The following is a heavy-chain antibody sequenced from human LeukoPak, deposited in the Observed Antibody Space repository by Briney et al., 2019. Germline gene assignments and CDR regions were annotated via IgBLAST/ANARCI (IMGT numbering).Heavy chain of an antibody. CDR3: ARDPTYYDFWSGYYLNDNWFDP. J-gene: IGHJ5*02. V-gene: IGHV4-39*07. CDR1: GGSISSNSYY. D-gene: IGHD3-3*01. CDR2: IYYSGST. Sequence: SETLSLTCTVSGGSISSNSYYWGWIRQPPGKGLEWIGSIYYSGSTYYNPSLKSRVTISVDTSKNQFSLKLSSVTAADTAVYYCARDPTYYDFWSGYYLNDNWFDPWGQGTLVTVSS.